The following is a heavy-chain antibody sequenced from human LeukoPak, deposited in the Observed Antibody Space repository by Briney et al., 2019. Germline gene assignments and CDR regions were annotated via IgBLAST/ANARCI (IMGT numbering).Heavy chain of an antibody. D-gene: IGHD3-10*01. CDR2: MSPDSGNT. CDR3: ARNFYGSGTFEN. CDR1: GYTFINYD. Sequence: GASVKVSCKASGYTFINYDINWVRQATGQGLEWMGWMSPDSGNTGYAQNFQGRVTLTRNTSISTACMELSSLKSEDTAVYYCARNFYGSGTFENWGQGTLVTVSS. J-gene: IGHJ4*02. V-gene: IGHV1-8*01.